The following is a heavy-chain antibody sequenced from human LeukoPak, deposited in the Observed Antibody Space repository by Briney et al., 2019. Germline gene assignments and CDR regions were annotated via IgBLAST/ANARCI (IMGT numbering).Heavy chain of an antibody. V-gene: IGHV5-51*01. CDR1: GYSFTSYW. Sequence: GESLKISFKGSGYSFTSYWIGWVRQMPGKGLEWMGIIYPGDSDTRYSPSFQGQVTISADKSISTAYLQWSSLKASDTAMYYCARPEGRAYSSGWYGGYWGQGTLVTVSS. D-gene: IGHD6-19*01. CDR3: ARPEGRAYSSGWYGGY. J-gene: IGHJ4*02. CDR2: IYPGDSDT.